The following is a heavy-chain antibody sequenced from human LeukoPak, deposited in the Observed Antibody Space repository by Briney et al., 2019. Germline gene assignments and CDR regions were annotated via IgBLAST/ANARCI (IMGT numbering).Heavy chain of an antibody. D-gene: IGHD6-19*01. CDR1: GGTFSGYY. Sequence: SETLSLTCAVYGGTFSGYYWSWIRQPPGKGLEWIGEINHGGTTNYNPSLKSRVTMSIDTSKNQFSLKLTSVTAADAGVYYCTRAVAGHPDWGQGTLVTVSS. CDR3: TRAVAGHPD. CDR2: INHGGTT. J-gene: IGHJ4*02. V-gene: IGHV4-34*01.